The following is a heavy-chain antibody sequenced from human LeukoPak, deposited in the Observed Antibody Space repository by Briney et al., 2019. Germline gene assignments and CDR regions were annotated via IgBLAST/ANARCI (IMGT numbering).Heavy chain of an antibody. D-gene: IGHD3/OR15-3a*01. V-gene: IGHV5-51*01. Sequence: GESLKISCQDSGYSFTNYWIAWVRQMPGKGLEWMGIIYPGDSDTRNRPSFQGQVTISADKSISTAYLQWSSLKASDTAMYYCARTTLDAFDIWGQGTVVTVSS. CDR1: GYSFTNYW. CDR2: IYPGDSDT. J-gene: IGHJ3*02. CDR3: ARTTLDAFDI.